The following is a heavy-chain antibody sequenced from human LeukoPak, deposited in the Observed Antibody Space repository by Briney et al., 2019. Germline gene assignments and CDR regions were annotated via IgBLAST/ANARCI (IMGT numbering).Heavy chain of an antibody. CDR1: GFTFSSYS. J-gene: IGHJ4*02. CDR3: ARDPHSGSHMGVDY. CDR2: ISSSSSYI. Sequence: GGSLGLSCAASGFTFSSYSMNWVRQAPGKGLEWVSSISSSSSYIYYADSVKGRFTISRDNAKNSLYLQMNSLRAEDTAVYYCARDPHSGSHMGVDYWGQGTLVTVSS. V-gene: IGHV3-21*01. D-gene: IGHD1-26*01.